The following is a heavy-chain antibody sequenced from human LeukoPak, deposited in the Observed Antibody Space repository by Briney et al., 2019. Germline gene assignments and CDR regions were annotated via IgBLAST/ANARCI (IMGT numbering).Heavy chain of an antibody. V-gene: IGHV4-39*07. Sequence: PSETLSLTCTVSGGSISSTSYHWAWIRQPPGKGLEWIATVYYTGSAYYNPSLKSRVTISVDTSKSQFSLKLSSVTAADTAVYYCAGVQTPSGSGSYSFDYWGQGTLVTVSS. CDR1: GGSISSTSYH. D-gene: IGHD3-10*01. CDR3: AGVQTPSGSGSYSFDY. CDR2: VYYTGSA. J-gene: IGHJ4*02.